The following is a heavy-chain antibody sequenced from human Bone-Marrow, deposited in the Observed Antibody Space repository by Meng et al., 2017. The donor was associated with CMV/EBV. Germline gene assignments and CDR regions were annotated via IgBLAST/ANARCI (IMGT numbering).Heavy chain of an antibody. CDR3: AKGGAATFGYPDY. D-gene: IGHD1-26*01. Sequence: CAASGFTFSSYCVHWSRQAPGKGLVWVSRINSDGSSTSYADSVKGRFTISRDNSKNTLYLQMNSLRAEDTAVYYCAKGGAATFGYPDYWGQGTLVTVSS. V-gene: IGHV3-74*01. CDR2: INSDGSST. CDR1: GFTFSSYC. J-gene: IGHJ4*02.